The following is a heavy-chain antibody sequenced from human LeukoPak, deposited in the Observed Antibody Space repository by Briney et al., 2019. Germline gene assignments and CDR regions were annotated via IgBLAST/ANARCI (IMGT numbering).Heavy chain of an antibody. V-gene: IGHV3-23*01. CDR3: AKGAYSSGCD. CDR2: ISGSGGST. CDR1: GYTFSSYA. D-gene: IGHD6-19*01. J-gene: IGHJ4*02. Sequence: PGGSLRLSCAASGYTFSSYAMSWVRLAPGKGLEWVSAISGSGGSTYYADSVKGRFTISRDNSKNTLDLQMNSLRVEDTAVYYCAKGAYSSGCDWGQGTLVTVSS.